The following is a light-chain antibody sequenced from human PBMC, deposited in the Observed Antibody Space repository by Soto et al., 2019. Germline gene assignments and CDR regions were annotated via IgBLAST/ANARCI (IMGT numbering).Light chain of an antibody. V-gene: IGKV3-20*01. CDR3: QQYGRSPAT. CDR2: GAS. Sequence: EIVLTQSPGTLSLSPGERATLSCRASQSVSSNYLAWYQQKPGQAPRLLIFGASSRASGIPDRFSGSGSGTDFTLTIGRLETEDFAVYYCQQYGRSPATVGQGTKVEIK. J-gene: IGKJ1*01. CDR1: QSVSSNY.